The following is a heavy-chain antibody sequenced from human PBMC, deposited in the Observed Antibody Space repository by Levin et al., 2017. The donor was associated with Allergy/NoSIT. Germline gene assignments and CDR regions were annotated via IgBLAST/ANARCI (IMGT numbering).Heavy chain of an antibody. J-gene: IGHJ4*02. CDR1: GGSISSSSYY. V-gene: IGHV4-39*07. D-gene: IGHD2-2*01. CDR3: ARVPRYCSSTSCLYFDY. Sequence: SETLSLTCTVSGGSISSSSYYWGWIRQPPGTGLEWIGSIYYSGSTYYNPSLKSRVTISVDTSKNQFSLKLSSVTAADTAVYYCARVPRYCSSTSCLYFDYWGQGTLVTVSS. CDR2: IYYSGST.